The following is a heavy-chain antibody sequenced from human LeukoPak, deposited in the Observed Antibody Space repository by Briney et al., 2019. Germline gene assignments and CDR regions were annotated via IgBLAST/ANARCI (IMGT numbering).Heavy chain of an antibody. Sequence: GGSLRLSCAASGFTSSAFWMHWVRQAPGKGLEWVSAISGSGGSTYYADSVKGRFTISRDNSKNTLYLQMNSLRAEDTAVYYCARSPGNIVVVPAAIYYYYYGMDVWGQGTTVTVSS. V-gene: IGHV3-23*01. CDR3: ARSPGNIVVVPAAIYYYYYGMDV. D-gene: IGHD2-2*01. J-gene: IGHJ6*02. CDR1: GFTSSAFW. CDR2: ISGSGGST.